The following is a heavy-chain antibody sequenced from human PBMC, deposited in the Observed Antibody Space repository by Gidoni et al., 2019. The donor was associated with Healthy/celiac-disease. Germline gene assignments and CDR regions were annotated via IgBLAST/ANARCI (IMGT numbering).Heavy chain of an antibody. Sequence: QVQLVESGGGVDQPGRSLRLSCAASGFTFSSYGRHWVRQAPGKVLEWVAVIWCDESNKYYADSVKGRFTISRDNSKNTLYLQMNSLRAEDTAVYYCARGDYGDYAGYDAFDIWGQGTMVTVSS. CDR3: ARGDYGDYAGYDAFDI. V-gene: IGHV3-33*01. D-gene: IGHD4-17*01. CDR1: GFTFSSYG. CDR2: IWCDESNK. J-gene: IGHJ3*02.